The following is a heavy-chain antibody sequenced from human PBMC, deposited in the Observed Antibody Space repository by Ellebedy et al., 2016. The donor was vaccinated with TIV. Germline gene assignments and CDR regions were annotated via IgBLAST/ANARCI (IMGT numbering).Heavy chain of an antibody. D-gene: IGHD3-10*01. CDR2: INHSGST. V-gene: IGHV4-34*01. CDR3: ARAMVVRGVPYNWFDP. J-gene: IGHJ5*02. CDR1: GGSFSGYY. Sequence: SETLSLTXAVYGGSFSGYYWSWIRQPPGKGLEWIGEINHSGSTNYNPSLKSRVTISVDTSKNQFSLKLSSVTAADTAVYYCARAMVVRGVPYNWFDPWGQGTLVTVSS.